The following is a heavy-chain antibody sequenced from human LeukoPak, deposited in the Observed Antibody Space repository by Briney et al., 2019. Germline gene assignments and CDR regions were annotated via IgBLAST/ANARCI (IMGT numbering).Heavy chain of an antibody. CDR2: INHSGST. V-gene: IGHV4-34*01. Sequence: SETLSLTCAVYGGSFSGYYWSWIRRPPGKGLEWIGEINHSGSTNYNPSLKSRVTISVDTSKNQFSLKLSPVTAADTAVYYCARGRIRVWFGESYKKSHFDYWGQGTLVTVSS. CDR3: ARGRIRVWFGESYKKSHFDY. CDR1: GGSFSGYY. J-gene: IGHJ4*02. D-gene: IGHD3-10*01.